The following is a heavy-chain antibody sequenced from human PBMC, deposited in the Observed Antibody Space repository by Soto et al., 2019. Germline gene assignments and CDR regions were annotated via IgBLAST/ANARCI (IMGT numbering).Heavy chain of an antibody. V-gene: IGHV1-18*01. D-gene: IGHD3-22*01. J-gene: IGHJ4*02. CDR1: GYTFTSYG. CDR3: ATVRIPAYYYDSSGYYIMPGSY. Sequence: ASVKVSCKASGYTFTSYGISWVRQAPGQGLEWMGWISAYNGNTNYAQKLQGRVTMTTDTSTSTAYMELRSLRSDDTAVYYCATVRIPAYYYDSSGYYIMPGSYWGQGTLVIVSS. CDR2: ISAYNGNT.